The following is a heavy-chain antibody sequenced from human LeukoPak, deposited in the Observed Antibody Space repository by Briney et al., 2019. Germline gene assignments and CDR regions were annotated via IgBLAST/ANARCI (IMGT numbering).Heavy chain of an antibody. J-gene: IGHJ5*02. V-gene: IGHV4-59*11. Sequence: PSETLSLTCTVSGGSISSHYWSWIRQPPGKGLEWIGYIYYSGSTNYNPSLKSRVTISVDTSKNQFSLKLSSVTAADTAVYYCAREGTNYYRSGMGGFDPWGQGTLVTVSS. CDR3: AREGTNYYRSGMGGFDP. D-gene: IGHD3-10*01. CDR2: IYYSGST. CDR1: GGSISSHY.